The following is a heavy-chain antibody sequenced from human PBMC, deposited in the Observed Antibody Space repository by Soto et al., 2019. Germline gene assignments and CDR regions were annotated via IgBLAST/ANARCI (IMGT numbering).Heavy chain of an antibody. CDR3: ARDPLYCSSTSCYIWFDP. J-gene: IGHJ5*02. Sequence: SETLSLTCTVSGASVNSGGYYWSWIRQLPGKGLEWIGYIYFSGNTYYNPSLESRVAISLDTSQNQFSLKLSSVIAADTAVYYCARDPLYCSSTSCYIWFDPWGQGTLVTVSS. CDR2: IYFSGNT. CDR1: GASVNSGGYY. V-gene: IGHV4-31*03. D-gene: IGHD2-2*02.